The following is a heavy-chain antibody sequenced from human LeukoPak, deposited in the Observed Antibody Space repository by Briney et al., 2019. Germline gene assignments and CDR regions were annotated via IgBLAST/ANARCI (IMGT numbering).Heavy chain of an antibody. Sequence: KTSETLSLTCTVSGGSISSSSYYWDWIRQSPGKGLEWIGNIYSGGSTYYTPSLKSRVTISVDTSKNQFSLKLSSVTAADTAIYFCARHSRSGSGGYENAFNIWGQGTMVTVSS. CDR1: GGSISSSSYY. V-gene: IGHV4-39*01. CDR3: ARHSRSGSGGYENAFNI. J-gene: IGHJ3*02. D-gene: IGHD5-12*01. CDR2: IYSGGST.